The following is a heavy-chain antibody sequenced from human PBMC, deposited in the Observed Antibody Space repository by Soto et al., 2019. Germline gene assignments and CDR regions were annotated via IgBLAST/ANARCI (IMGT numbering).Heavy chain of an antibody. Sequence: QVHLVQSGAEVKKPGSSVKVSCTASGGTFGSYTVTWVRQAPGQGLEWMGEIIPMFGTASNAQKFQGRVTLTADKSTTTAHMELSSLSSDDTAVYFCARQLAMPPHFYSGMDVWGQGTTVTVSS. J-gene: IGHJ6*02. CDR3: ARQLAMPPHFYSGMDV. V-gene: IGHV1-69*06. CDR2: IIPMFGTA. CDR1: GGTFGSYT. D-gene: IGHD3-3*02.